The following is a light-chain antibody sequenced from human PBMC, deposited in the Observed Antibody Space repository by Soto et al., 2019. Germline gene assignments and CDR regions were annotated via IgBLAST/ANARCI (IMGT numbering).Light chain of an antibody. J-gene: IGLJ3*02. CDR2: EVS. CDR1: SSDVGDYNY. V-gene: IGLV2-14*01. Sequence: QSALTQPASVSGSPGQSITLSCTGTSSDVGDYNYVSWYQQHPGKAPRLIIYEVSYRPSGVSNRFSGSKSGSTASLTISGLQAEDEADYYCSSYASSSTWVFGGGTKLTVL. CDR3: SSYASSSTWV.